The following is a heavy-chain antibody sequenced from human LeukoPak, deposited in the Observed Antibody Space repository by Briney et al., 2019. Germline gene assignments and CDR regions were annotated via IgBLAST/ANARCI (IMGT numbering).Heavy chain of an antibody. CDR3: ARFYCSSTSCYSGHFDY. J-gene: IGHJ4*02. CDR2: IYSGGST. Sequence: PGGSLRLSCAASGFTVSSNYMSWVRQAPGKGLEWVSVIYSGGSTYYADSVKGRFTISGDNSKNTLYPQMNSLRAEDTAVYYCARFYCSSTSCYSGHFDYWGQGTLVTVSS. V-gene: IGHV3-53*01. D-gene: IGHD2-2*01. CDR1: GFTVSSNY.